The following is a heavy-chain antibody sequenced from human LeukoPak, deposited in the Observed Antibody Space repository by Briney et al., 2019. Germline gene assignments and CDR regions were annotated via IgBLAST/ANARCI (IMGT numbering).Heavy chain of an antibody. D-gene: IGHD3-10*01. CDR1: GFTFSSYS. CDR2: ISGSGGST. V-gene: IGHV3-23*01. Sequence: GGSLRLSCAASGFTFSSYSMNWVRQAPGKGLEWVSIISGSGGSTYYADSVKGRFTISRDNSKNTLYLQMNSLRAEDTAVYYCAKDSPVRGVMDYWGQGTLVTVSS. CDR3: AKDSPVRGVMDY. J-gene: IGHJ4*02.